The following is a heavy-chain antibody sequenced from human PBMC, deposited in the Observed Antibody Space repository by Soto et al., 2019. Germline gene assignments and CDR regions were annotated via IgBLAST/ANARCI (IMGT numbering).Heavy chain of an antibody. V-gene: IGHV4-34*01. D-gene: IGHD4-17*01. CDR1: GGPFSGYY. Sequence: SETLSLTCAVYGGPFSGYYWSWIRQPPGKGLEWIGEINHSGSTNYNPSLKSRVTISVDTSKNQFSLKLSSVTAADTAVYYCARGKVTTSADFDYWGQGTLVTVSS. CDR2: INHSGST. CDR3: ARGKVTTSADFDY. J-gene: IGHJ4*02.